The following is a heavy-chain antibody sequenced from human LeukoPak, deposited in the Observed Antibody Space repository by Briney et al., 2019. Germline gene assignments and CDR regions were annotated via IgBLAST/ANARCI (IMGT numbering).Heavy chain of an antibody. V-gene: IGHV1-46*01. J-gene: IGHJ4*02. CDR2: IKPTGGGA. CDR1: GYTFMNYH. D-gene: IGHD2-21*02. Sequence: ASVKVTCKTSGYTFMNYHVHWVRQAPGQGLECMGIIKPTGGGAAYARRFQGRSTITRDTSTRIVYMEMRSLKSEDTAVYYCATYGGDFGGYFDYSGQGTLVTVSS. CDR3: ATYGGDFGGYFDY.